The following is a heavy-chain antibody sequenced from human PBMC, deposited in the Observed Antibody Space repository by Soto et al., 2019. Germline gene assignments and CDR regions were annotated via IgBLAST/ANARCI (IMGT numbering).Heavy chain of an antibody. CDR3: AKDGGHCPWVSFFMDV. CDR1: GFTFRESG. D-gene: IGHD2-21*02. Sequence: QVQLVESGGGVVQPGRSLRLSCAASGFTFRESGMFWVRQVPGKGLEWVAVITYDGSNAYYQGSVKGRFTISRDNSKGTGNLQKNSVRGQETGVYYWAKDGGHCPWVSFFMDVWDKGTTVTVSS. J-gene: IGHJ6*03. V-gene: IGHV3-30*18. CDR2: ITYDGSNA.